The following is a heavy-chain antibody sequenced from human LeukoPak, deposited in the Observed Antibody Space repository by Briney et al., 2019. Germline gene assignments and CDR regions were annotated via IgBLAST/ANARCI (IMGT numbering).Heavy chain of an antibody. Sequence: SETLSLTCTVSGYSISSGYYWGWIWQPPGKGLEWIGSIYHSGSTYYNPSLESRVTISVDTSKNQFSLKLSSVTAADTAVYYCARFSWSDAFDIWGQGTMVTVSS. V-gene: IGHV4-38-2*02. CDR3: ARFSWSDAFDI. D-gene: IGHD3-3*01. J-gene: IGHJ3*02. CDR2: IYHSGST. CDR1: GYSISSGYY.